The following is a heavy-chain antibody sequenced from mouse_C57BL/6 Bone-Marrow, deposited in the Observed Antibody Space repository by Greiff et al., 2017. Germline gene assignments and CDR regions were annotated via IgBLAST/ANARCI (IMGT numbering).Heavy chain of an antibody. D-gene: IGHD2-5*01. CDR3: ARPYYSNYWYFDV. J-gene: IGHJ1*03. CDR2: IYPGSGST. CDR1: GYTFTSYW. V-gene: IGHV1-55*01. Sequence: VQLQQPGAELVKPGASVKMSCKASGYTFTSYWITWVKQRPGQGLAWIGDIYPGSGSTNYNEKFKSNATLTVDTSSSTAYRQLSSLTSEDSAVYYWARPYYSNYWYFDVWGKGTTVTVSS.